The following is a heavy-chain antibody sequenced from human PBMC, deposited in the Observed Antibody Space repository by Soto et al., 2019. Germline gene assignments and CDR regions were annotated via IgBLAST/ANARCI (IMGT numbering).Heavy chain of an antibody. CDR2: MNPNSGNT. V-gene: IGHV1-8*01. CDR1: GYTFTSYD. D-gene: IGHD4-17*01. Sequence: QVQLVQSGAEVKKPGASVKVSCKASGYTFTSYDINWVRQATGQGLEWMGWMNPNSGNTGYAQKCQRRVTITRNTSISTAHMELSSTRSEATAVYYCARTLYVDNVDYWGQGTLVTVSS. CDR3: ARTLYVDNVDY. J-gene: IGHJ4*02.